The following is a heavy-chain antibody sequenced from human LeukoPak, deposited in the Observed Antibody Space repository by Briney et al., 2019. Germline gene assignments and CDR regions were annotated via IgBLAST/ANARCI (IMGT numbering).Heavy chain of an antibody. D-gene: IGHD3/OR15-3a*01. CDR2: IKQDGSEK. V-gene: IGHV3-7*01. J-gene: IGHJ4*02. CDR3: ARLRGTYFYY. CDR1: GFTFSNYC. Sequence: GGSLRLSCAASGFTFSNYCMSWVRQAPGKGLEWVVNIKQDGSEKYYVDSGKGRFTISRDNGKNSLYLQMNSLRAEDTAVYYCARLRGTYFYYWGQGTLVTVSS.